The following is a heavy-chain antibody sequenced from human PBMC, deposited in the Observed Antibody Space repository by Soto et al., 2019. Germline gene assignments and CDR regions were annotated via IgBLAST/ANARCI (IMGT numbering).Heavy chain of an antibody. Sequence: SETLSLTCALYGGSFSGYYWSWIRQTPGKRLEWIGDMNLGGSGNYNPSLKSRVTMSLDTSKNQFSLRLISVTAADTAKYFCAREGDLGRWLQPLDFWGQGTLVTVSS. CDR2: MNLGGSG. J-gene: IGHJ4*02. CDR1: GGSFSGYY. V-gene: IGHV4-34*01. D-gene: IGHD5-12*01. CDR3: AREGDLGRWLQPLDF.